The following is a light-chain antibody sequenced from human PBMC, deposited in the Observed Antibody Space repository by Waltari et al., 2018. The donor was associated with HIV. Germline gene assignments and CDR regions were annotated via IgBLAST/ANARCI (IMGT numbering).Light chain of an antibody. CDR3: SSYTITNTWV. CDR2: RVT. V-gene: IGLV2-14*01. CDR1: PSDLGTFDF. J-gene: IGLJ3*02. Sequence: QSALAQPASMSGSPGQSVTISCAGSPSDLGTFDFLSWYQQLPGKAPKLLIYRVTFRPSGVPSRFSASKSANTASLTISDLQTEDEAHYYCSSYTITNTWVFGGGTLLTVL.